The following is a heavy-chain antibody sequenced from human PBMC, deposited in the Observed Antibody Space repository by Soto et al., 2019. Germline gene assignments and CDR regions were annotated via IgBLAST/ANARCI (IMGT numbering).Heavy chain of an antibody. Sequence: QVQLVESGGGVVQPGRSLRLSCAASGFTFSSYGMHWVRQAPGKGLEWVAVIWYDGSNKYYADSVKGRFTISRDNSKNTLYLQMSSMRAEDKAVYYCARGGGKYSSSWYDAFDIWGQGTMVTVSS. CDR3: ARGGGKYSSSWYDAFDI. D-gene: IGHD6-13*01. CDR1: GFTFSSYG. V-gene: IGHV3-33*01. J-gene: IGHJ3*02. CDR2: IWYDGSNK.